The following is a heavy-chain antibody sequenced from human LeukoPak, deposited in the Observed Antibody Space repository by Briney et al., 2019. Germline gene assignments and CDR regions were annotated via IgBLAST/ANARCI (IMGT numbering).Heavy chain of an antibody. CDR1: GYTFTSYG. Sequence: ASVKVSCKASGYTFTSYGISWARQAPGQGLEWMGWISAYNGNTNYAQKLQGRVTMTTDTSTSTTYMELRSLRSDDTAVYYCSRGLYGDYSHYWGQGTLVTVSS. V-gene: IGHV1-18*01. J-gene: IGHJ4*02. CDR3: SRGLYGDYSHY. D-gene: IGHD4-17*01. CDR2: ISAYNGNT.